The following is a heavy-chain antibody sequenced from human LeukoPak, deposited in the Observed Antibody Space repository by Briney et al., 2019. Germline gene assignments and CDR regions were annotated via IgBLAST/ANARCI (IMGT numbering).Heavy chain of an antibody. CDR1: GGSFSGYY. D-gene: IGHD3-10*01. V-gene: IGHV4-34*01. CDR3: ARYPYYGSGIGAFDI. CDR2: INHSGST. J-gene: IGHJ3*02. Sequence: SETLSLTCAVYGGSFSGYYWSWIRQPPGKGLEWIGEINHSGSTNYNPSLKSRVTISVDTSKNQFSLKLSSVTAANTAVYYCARYPYYGSGIGAFDIWGQGTMVTVSS.